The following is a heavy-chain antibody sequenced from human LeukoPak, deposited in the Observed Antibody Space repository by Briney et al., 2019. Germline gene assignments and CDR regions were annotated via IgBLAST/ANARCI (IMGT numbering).Heavy chain of an antibody. Sequence: SETLSLTCTVSGGSISSYYWSWIRQPPGKGLEWIGEINHTGSTNYNPSLKSRVTISVDTSKNQFSLKLSSVTAADTTVYYCARLSSGSYYAFDIWGQGTMVTVSS. D-gene: IGHD3-10*01. V-gene: IGHV4-34*01. J-gene: IGHJ3*02. CDR1: GGSISSYY. CDR2: INHTGST. CDR3: ARLSSGSYYAFDI.